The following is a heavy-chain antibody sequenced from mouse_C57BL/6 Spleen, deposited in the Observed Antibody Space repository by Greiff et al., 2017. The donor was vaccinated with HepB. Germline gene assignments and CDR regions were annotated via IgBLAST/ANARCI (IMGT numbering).Heavy chain of an antibody. CDR3: ARRDGNYSYAMDY. CDR2: IYPGGGYT. J-gene: IGHJ4*01. CDR1: GYTFTNYW. D-gene: IGHD2-1*01. Sequence: VQLKESGAELVRPGTSVKMSCKASGYTFTNYWIGWAKQRPGHGLEWIGDIYPGGGYTNYNEKFKGKATLTADKSSSTAYMQFSSLTSEDSAIYYCARRDGNYSYAMDYWGQGTSVTVSS. V-gene: IGHV1-63*01.